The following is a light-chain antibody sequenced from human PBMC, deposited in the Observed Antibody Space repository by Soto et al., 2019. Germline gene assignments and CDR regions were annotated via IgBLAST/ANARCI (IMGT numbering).Light chain of an antibody. J-gene: IGKJ4*01. CDR1: QSVSSN. CDR2: GAS. V-gene: IGKV3-15*01. CDR3: QQYDNWPLT. Sequence: EIVMTQSPATLSVSPGERATLSCRASQSVSSNLAWYQQKSGQTPRLLIYGASTRATDIPARFSGSGSVTEFTLTISSLQSEDFAVYYCQQYDNWPLTFGGGTKVEI.